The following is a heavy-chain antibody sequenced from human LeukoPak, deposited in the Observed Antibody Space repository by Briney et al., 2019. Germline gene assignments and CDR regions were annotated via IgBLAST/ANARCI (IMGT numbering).Heavy chain of an antibody. V-gene: IGHV3-23*01. CDR1: GFTFVTFA. D-gene: IGHD6-13*01. CDR3: AKHKGAGSRYSYSMDV. CDR2: ISGSGGGT. Sequence: GGSLRLSCAASGFTFVTFAMGWVRQAPGKGLEWVSTISGSGGGTYYADSVKGRFTISRDNSKNTLYLQMNGLRAEDTAVYYCAKHKGAGSRYSYSMDVWGKGATVTVSS. J-gene: IGHJ6*03.